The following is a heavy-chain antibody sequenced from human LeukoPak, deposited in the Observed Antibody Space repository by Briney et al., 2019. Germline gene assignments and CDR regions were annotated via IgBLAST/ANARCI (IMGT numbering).Heavy chain of an antibody. CDR3: ARAADCSQQSGSYPYYVDS. Sequence: GGSLRLSCAASGFTVSSNYMSWVRQASGKGLEWVSVIYSVGTTYYADSVKGRFTISRDNSKNTLYLQMNSLKAEDTAVYYCARAADCSQQSGSYPYYVDSWGQGTLVTVSS. D-gene: IGHD3-22*01. J-gene: IGHJ4*02. CDR1: GFTVSSNY. V-gene: IGHV3-53*01. CDR2: IYSVGTT.